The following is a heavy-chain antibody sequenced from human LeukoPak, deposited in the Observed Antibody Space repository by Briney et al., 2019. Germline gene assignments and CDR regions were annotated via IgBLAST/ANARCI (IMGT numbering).Heavy chain of an antibody. J-gene: IGHJ4*02. CDR3: ARGSIAARSCIDY. V-gene: IGHV1-2*06. Sequence: GASVKVSCKASGYTFTGYHMHWVRQAPGQGHEWMGRINPNSGDTNYAQEFLGRVTMTRDTSISTAYMELSRLRSDDTAVYYCARGSIAARSCIDYWGRGTLVTVSS. D-gene: IGHD6-6*01. CDR1: GYTFTGYH. CDR2: INPNSGDT.